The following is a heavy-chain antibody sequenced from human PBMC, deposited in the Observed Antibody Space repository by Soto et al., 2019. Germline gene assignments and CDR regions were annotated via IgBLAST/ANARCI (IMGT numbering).Heavy chain of an antibody. CDR2: ISGSGGST. D-gene: IGHD4-4*01. CDR3: AKVASNPRRGNWLAS. J-gene: IGHJ5*01. V-gene: IGHV3-23*01. Sequence: HQAPGKGLEWISAISGSGGSTYYADSVKGRFTISRDNSKNTLYLQMNSLRAEDTAVYYCAKVASNPRRGNWLASWRQGTLVTGS.